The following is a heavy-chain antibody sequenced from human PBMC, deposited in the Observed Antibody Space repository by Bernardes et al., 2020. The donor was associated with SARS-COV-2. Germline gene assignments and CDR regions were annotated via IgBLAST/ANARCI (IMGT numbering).Heavy chain of an antibody. J-gene: IGHJ4*02. CDR1: GFTFSSYE. Sequence: GRSLRLSCAASGFTFSSYEMNWVRQAPGKGLEWVSYISSSGSTIYYADSVKGRFTISRDNAKNSLYLQMNSLRAEDTAVYYCAILNAVAGTGRAFDYWGQGTLVTVSS. CDR2: ISSSGSTI. CDR3: AILNAVAGTGRAFDY. V-gene: IGHV3-48*03. D-gene: IGHD6-19*01.